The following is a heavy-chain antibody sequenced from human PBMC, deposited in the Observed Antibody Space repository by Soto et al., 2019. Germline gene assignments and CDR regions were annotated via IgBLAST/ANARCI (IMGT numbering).Heavy chain of an antibody. V-gene: IGHV3-33*01. J-gene: IGHJ4*02. Sequence: GSLRLSCAASGFTFSSYGMHWVRQAPGKGLEWVAVIWYDGSNKYYADSVKGRFTISRDNSKNTLYLQMNSLRAEDTAVYYCALLGGTVTSRVWGQGTLVTVSS. CDR1: GFTFSSYG. CDR2: IWYDGSNK. D-gene: IGHD4-4*01. CDR3: ALLGGTVTSRV.